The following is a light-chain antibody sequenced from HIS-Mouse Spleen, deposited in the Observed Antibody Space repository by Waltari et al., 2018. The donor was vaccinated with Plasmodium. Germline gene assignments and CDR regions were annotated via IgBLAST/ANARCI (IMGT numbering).Light chain of an antibody. Sequence: DIQMTQSPSSLSASVGDRVTITCRASQGISNYLAWYQQKPGKVPKLLIYAASTLQSGVPARFRGSGAGTDFTLTISSLQPEDVATYYCQKYNSAPWTFGQGTKVEIK. CDR3: QKYNSAPWT. J-gene: IGKJ1*01. CDR2: AAS. V-gene: IGKV1-27*01. CDR1: QGISNY.